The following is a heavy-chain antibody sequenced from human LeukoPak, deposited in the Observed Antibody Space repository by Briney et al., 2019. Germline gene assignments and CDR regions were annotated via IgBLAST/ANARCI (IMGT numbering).Heavy chain of an antibody. CDR1: GGSISSGDYY. CDR2: ICYSGST. CDR3: ARDYCSSTSCYLNWFDP. V-gene: IGHV4-30-4*08. D-gene: IGHD2-2*01. J-gene: IGHJ5*02. Sequence: PSQTLSLTCTVSGGSISSGDYYWSWIRQPPGKGLEWVGYICYSGSTYYNPSLKSRVTISVDTSKNQFSLKLSSVTAADTAVYYCARDYCSSTSCYLNWFDPWGQGTLVTVSS.